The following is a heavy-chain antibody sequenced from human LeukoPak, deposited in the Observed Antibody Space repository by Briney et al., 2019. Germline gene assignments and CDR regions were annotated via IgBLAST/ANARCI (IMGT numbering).Heavy chain of an antibody. CDR3: AKVNGSGSYFWETLIYYFDY. CDR2: ISGSGGST. J-gene: IGHJ4*02. Sequence: GGSLRLSFAASGFTFSSYAMSWVRQAPGKGLEWVSAISGSGGSTYYADSVKGRFTISRDNSKNTLYLQMNSLRAEDTVVYYCAKVNGSGSYFWETLIYYFDYWGQGTLVTVSS. D-gene: IGHD3-10*01. CDR1: GFTFSSYA. V-gene: IGHV3-23*01.